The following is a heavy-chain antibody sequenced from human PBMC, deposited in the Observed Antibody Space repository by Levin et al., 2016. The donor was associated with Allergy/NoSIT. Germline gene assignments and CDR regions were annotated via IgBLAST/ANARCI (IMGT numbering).Heavy chain of an antibody. CDR3: ARDYDILTGYYTADYYYYGMDV. CDR2: ISSSSSTI. V-gene: IGHV3-48*02. D-gene: IGHD3-9*01. J-gene: IGHJ6*02. Sequence: VRQAPGKGLEWVSYISSSSSTIYYADSVKGRFTISRDNAKNSLYLQMNSLRDEDTAVYYCARDYDILTGYYTADYYYYGMDVWGQGTTVTVSS.